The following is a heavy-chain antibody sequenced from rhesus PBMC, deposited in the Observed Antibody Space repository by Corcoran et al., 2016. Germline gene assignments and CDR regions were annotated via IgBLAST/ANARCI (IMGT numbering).Heavy chain of an antibody. CDR2: IGGSSGST. D-gene: IGHD6-31*01. CDR1: GYSISSGYG. Sequence: QVQLQESGPGLVKPSETRSLTCAVSGYSISSGYGWSWIRHPPGKGLEWIGYIGGSSGSTNYNPSLKSRVTISKDTSKNQFSLKLSSVTAADTAVYYCARGSGWANYWGQGVLVTVSS. CDR3: ARGSGWANY. V-gene: IGHV4-127*01. J-gene: IGHJ4*01.